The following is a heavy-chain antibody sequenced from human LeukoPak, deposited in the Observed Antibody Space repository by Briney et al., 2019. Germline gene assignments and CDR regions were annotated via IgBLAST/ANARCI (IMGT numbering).Heavy chain of an antibody. V-gene: IGHV3-13*01. CDR2: IGTAGDT. D-gene: IGHD4-17*01. Sequence: PGGSLRLSCAASGFTFSNYDMHWVRQVTGKGLEWVSAIGTAGDTYYTTSVKGRITISRENAKNSFYLQMNSLRVGDTAVYYRARARAGDYTFDYWGQGALVTVSS. CDR1: GFTFSNYD. J-gene: IGHJ4*02. CDR3: ARARAGDYTFDY.